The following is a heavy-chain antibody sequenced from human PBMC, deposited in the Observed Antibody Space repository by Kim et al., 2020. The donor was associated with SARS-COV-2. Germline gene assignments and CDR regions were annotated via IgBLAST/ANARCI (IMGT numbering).Heavy chain of an antibody. J-gene: IGHJ6*02. V-gene: IGHV5-10-1*01. CDR1: GYSFTSYW. CDR3: ARQTVGATRWGLIVGGGMDV. D-gene: IGHD1-26*01. Sequence: GESLKISCKGSGYSFTSYWISWVRQMPGKGLEWMGRIDPSDSYTNYSPSFQGHVTISADKSISTAYLQWSSLKASDTAMYYCARQTVGATRWGLIVGGGMDVWGQGTTVTVSS. CDR2: IDPSDSYT.